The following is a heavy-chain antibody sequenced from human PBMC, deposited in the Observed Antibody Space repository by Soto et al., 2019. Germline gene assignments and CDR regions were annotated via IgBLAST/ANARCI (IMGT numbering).Heavy chain of an antibody. CDR1: GFTFSSYA. D-gene: IGHD6-25*01. CDR3: ARAAATGLTTGLYYFDY. J-gene: IGHJ4*02. CDR2: ISSNGGST. Sequence: EVQLVESGGGLVQPGGSLRLSCAASGFTFSSYAMHWVRQAPGKGLEYVSAISSNGGSTYYANSVKGRFTISRDNSKNTLYLQMGSLRAEDMAVYYCARAAATGLTTGLYYFDYWGQGTLVTVSS. V-gene: IGHV3-64*01.